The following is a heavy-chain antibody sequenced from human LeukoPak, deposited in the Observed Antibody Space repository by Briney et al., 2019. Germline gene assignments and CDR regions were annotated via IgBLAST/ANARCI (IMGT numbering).Heavy chain of an antibody. D-gene: IGHD2-2*01. CDR2: IHTSGST. Sequence: PSETLSLTCTVSGGSMSNYYWYWIRQPAGMGLECIGRIHTSGSTNYNSSLKSRVIISVDTSRNQFSLKLSSVTAADTAVYYCARDCSSAGFYSPSLGVWGQGTTVTVSS. J-gene: IGHJ6*02. CDR1: GGSMSNYY. V-gene: IGHV4-4*07. CDR3: ARDCSSAGFYSPSLGV.